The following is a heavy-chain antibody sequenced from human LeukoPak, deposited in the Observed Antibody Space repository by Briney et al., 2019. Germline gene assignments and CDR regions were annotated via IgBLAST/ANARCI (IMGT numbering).Heavy chain of an antibody. CDR3: MTYYYGSGSGGAWFDP. D-gene: IGHD3-10*01. V-gene: IGHV3-48*03. J-gene: IGHJ5*02. CDR1: GVTFSSSE. Sequence: GGSLRLSCAASGVTFSSSEMNWGRQAPGKGLEWVSYISSSGSTIYYADSVKGRFTISRDNAKNSLYLQMNSLRAEDTAVYYCMTYYYGSGSGGAWFDPWGQGTLVTVSS. CDR2: ISSSGSTI.